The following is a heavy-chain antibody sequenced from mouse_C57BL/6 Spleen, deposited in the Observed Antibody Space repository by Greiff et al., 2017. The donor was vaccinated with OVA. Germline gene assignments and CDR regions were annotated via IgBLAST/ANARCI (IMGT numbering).Heavy chain of an antibody. V-gene: IGHV5-16*01. Sequence: EVQLVESEGGLVQPGSSMKLSCTASGFTFSDYYMAWVRQVPEKGLEWVANINYDGSSTYYLDSLKSRFIISRDNAKNILYLQMSSLKSEDTATYYCARMLSHAMDYWGQGTSVTVSS. J-gene: IGHJ4*01. CDR3: ARMLSHAMDY. CDR2: INYDGSST. CDR1: GFTFSDYY.